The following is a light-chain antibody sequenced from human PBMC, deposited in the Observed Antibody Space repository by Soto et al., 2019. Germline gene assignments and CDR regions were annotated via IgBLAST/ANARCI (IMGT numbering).Light chain of an antibody. CDR2: GAS. CDR1: QSVRSK. V-gene: IGKV3-15*01. J-gene: IGKJ1*01. CDR3: QQYNSWLWT. Sequence: EIVMTQSLATLSVSPGAGATLSCSASQSVRSKLAWYQQKPGQAPRLLIYGASTRATGIPARFSGSGSGTEFTLIISSLQSEDSAVYYCQQYNSWLWTFGQGTKVDIK.